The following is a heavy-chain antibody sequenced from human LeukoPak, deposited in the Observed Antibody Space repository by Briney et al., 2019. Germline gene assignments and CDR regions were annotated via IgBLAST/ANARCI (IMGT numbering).Heavy chain of an antibody. V-gene: IGHV4-4*09. J-gene: IGHJ3*02. CDR3: ARRRPEAFDI. Sequence: SETLPLTCTVSGGSISSYYWNWIRQPPGKGLEWIGYIYTSGSTNYNPSLKSRVTISLDTSKNQFSLKLSSVTAADTAVYYCARRRPEAFDIWGQGTMVTVSS. CDR2: IYTSGST. CDR1: GGSISSYY.